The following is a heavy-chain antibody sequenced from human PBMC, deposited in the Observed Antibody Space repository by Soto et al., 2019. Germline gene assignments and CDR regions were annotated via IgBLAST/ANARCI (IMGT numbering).Heavy chain of an antibody. J-gene: IGHJ6*03. V-gene: IGHV4-59*01. CDR2: TFHSGST. CDR3: ARDIASSGAPYHYMDV. Sequence: QVQLQESGPGLVKPSETLSLTCTVSGGSFTSYFWSWIRQAPGKGLEWIGYTFHSGSTNYNPSIKSRVTIAVDASKYQFSLEVNSVTAADTAVYFCARDIASSGAPYHYMDVWGNGTTVTVSS. CDR1: GGSFTSYF. D-gene: IGHD6-13*01.